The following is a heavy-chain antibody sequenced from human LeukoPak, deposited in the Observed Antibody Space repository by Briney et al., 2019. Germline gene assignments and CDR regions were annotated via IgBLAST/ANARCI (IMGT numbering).Heavy chain of an antibody. CDR2: ISGGGTYM. CDR1: GFTFSSNS. CDR3: ARDWVRYDSADRTDY. D-gene: IGHD3-22*01. V-gene: IGHV3-21*01. J-gene: IGHJ4*02. Sequence: NPGGSLRLSCAASGFTFSSNSMSWVRQAPGKGLEWVSSISGGGTYMYYADSVKGRFTISRDNAKNSLYLQMNSLRAEDTAVYYCARDWVRYDSADRTDYWGQGTLVTVSS.